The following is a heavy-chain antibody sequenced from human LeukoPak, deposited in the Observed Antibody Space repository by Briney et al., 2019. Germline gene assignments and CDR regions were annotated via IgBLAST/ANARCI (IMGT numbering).Heavy chain of an antibody. CDR1: GHTFTSYY. CDR3: ARGDDSSGYYYEGGDY. CDR2: INPSGGST. D-gene: IGHD3-22*01. Sequence: ASVKVSCKASGHTFTSYYMHWVRQAPGQGLEWMGIINPSGGSTSYAQKFQGRVTMTRDTSTSTVYMELGSLRSEDTAVYYCARGDDSSGYYYEGGDYWGQGTLVTVSS. V-gene: IGHV1-46*01. J-gene: IGHJ4*02.